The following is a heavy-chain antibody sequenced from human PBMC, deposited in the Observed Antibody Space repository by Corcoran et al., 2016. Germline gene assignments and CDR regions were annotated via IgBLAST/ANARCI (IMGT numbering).Heavy chain of an antibody. D-gene: IGHD6-13*01. V-gene: IGHV1-46*01. Sequence: QVQLVQSGAEVKKPGASVKVSCKASGYTFTSYYMHWVRQAPGPGLEWMGIINPSGGSTSYAQKFQGRVTMTRDTSTSTVYMELSSLRSEDTAVDYCARDQRIAAAGTSLSGGDYGMDVWGQGTTVTVSS. J-gene: IGHJ6*02. CDR2: INPSGGST. CDR3: ARDQRIAAAGTSLSGGDYGMDV. CDR1: GYTFTSYY.